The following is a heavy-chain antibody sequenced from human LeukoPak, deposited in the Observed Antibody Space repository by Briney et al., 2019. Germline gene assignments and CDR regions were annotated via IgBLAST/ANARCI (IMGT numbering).Heavy chain of an antibody. Sequence: GGSLRLSCAASGFTFSSYSMNWVRQASGKGLEWVSSISSSSSYIYYADSVKGRFTISRDNAKNSLYLQMNSLRTEDTALYYCASFKMVQGGVTWGQGTLVTVSS. D-gene: IGHD3-10*01. J-gene: IGHJ4*02. CDR2: ISSSSSYI. CDR1: GFTFSSYS. CDR3: ASFKMVQGGVT. V-gene: IGHV3-21*04.